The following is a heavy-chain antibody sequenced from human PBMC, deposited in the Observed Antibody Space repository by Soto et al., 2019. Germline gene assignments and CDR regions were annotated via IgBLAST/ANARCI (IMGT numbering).Heavy chain of an antibody. D-gene: IGHD2-21*02. CDR1: GSSISSYY. J-gene: IGHJ4*02. V-gene: IGHV4-59*01. Sequence: PSETLSLTCTVSGSSISSYYWSWIRQPPGKGLEWIGYIYYSGSTNYNPSLKSRVTISVDTSKNQFSLKLSSVTAADTAVYYCARDRTYGGNSGFDYWGQGTLVTVSS. CDR3: ARDRTYGGNSGFDY. CDR2: IYYSGST.